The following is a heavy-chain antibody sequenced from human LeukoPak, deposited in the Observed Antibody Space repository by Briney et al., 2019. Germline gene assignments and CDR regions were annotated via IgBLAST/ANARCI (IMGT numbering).Heavy chain of an antibody. CDR3: ARPPGRDGYNRYDY. D-gene: IGHD5-12*01. Sequence: GASVKVSCKASGYTFTSYGISWVRQAPGQGLEWMGWISAYNSNTNYAQKLQGRVTMTTDTSTSTAYMELRSLRSDDTAVYYCARPPGRDGYNRYDYWGQGTLVTVSS. CDR2: ISAYNSNT. V-gene: IGHV1-18*01. CDR1: GYTFTSYG. J-gene: IGHJ4*02.